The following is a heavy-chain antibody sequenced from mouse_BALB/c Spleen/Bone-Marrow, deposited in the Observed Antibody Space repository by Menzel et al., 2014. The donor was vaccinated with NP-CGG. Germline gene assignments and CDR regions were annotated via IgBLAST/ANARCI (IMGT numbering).Heavy chain of an antibody. V-gene: IGHV1-4*02. CDR1: GYIFTSYT. J-gene: IGHJ2*01. Sequence: QVQLQQPAAELARPGASVKLSSKASGYIFTSYTIQWIKQRPGQGLEWIGYINPSIGYTEYNQKFKDKTTLTADTSSSTTYMQLSSLTSEDSAVYYCAREGTYYAYFDYWGQGTTLTVSS. CDR2: INPSIGYT. CDR3: AREGTYYAYFDY. D-gene: IGHD1-1*01.